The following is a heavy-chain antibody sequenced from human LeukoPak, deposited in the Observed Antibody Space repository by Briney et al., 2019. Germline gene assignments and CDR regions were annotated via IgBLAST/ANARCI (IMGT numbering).Heavy chain of an antibody. CDR3: TTDVLRTYYYGSGSYYDYFDY. D-gene: IGHD3-10*01. J-gene: IGHJ4*02. Sequence: PGGSLRLSCAASGFTFSKAWMSWVRQAPGKGLEWVGRIKSKTDGGTTDYAAPVKGRFTISRDDSKNTLYLQMNSLKTEDTAVYYCTTDVLRTYYYGSGSYYDYFDYWGQGTLVTVSS. CDR1: GFTFSKAW. V-gene: IGHV3-15*01. CDR2: IKSKTDGGTT.